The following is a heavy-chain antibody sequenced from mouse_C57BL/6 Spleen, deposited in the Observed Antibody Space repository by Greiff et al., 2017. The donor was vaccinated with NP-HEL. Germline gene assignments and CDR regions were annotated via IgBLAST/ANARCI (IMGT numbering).Heavy chain of an antibody. Sequence: EVQLQQSGPELVKPGASVKISCKASGYTFTDYYMNWVKQSHGKSLEWIGDINPNNGGTSYNQKFKGKATLTVDKSSSTAYMELRSLTSEDSAAYYGARSTTVDDFDVWGTGTTVTVSS. J-gene: IGHJ1*03. CDR1: GYTFTDYY. CDR3: ARSTTVDDFDV. CDR2: INPNNGGT. V-gene: IGHV1-26*01. D-gene: IGHD1-1*01.